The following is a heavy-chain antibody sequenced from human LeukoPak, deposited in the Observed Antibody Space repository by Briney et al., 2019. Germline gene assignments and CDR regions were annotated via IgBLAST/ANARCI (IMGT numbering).Heavy chain of an antibody. V-gene: IGHV3-30-3*01. Sequence: PGGSLRLSCAASGFTFSSYAMHWVRQAPGKGLEWVAVISYDGSNKHYADSVKGRFTISRDNSKNTLYLQMNSLRAEDTAVYYCARSRDGYNLDYWGQGTLVTVSS. CDR2: ISYDGSNK. CDR3: ARSRDGYNLDY. D-gene: IGHD5-24*01. J-gene: IGHJ4*02. CDR1: GFTFSSYA.